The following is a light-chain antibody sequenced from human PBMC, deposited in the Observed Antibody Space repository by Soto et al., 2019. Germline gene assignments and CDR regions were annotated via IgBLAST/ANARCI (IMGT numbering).Light chain of an antibody. Sequence: IDVTHSPSTLSGSVLDRVTITCRSSQTISSWLAWYQQKPGKAPKLLIYKASTLKSGVPSRFSGSGSGTEFTLTITSLQPEDFEPYNNKHYKSYPEEFGKGNXG. CDR3: KHYKSYPEE. J-gene: IGKJ1*01. CDR2: KAS. CDR1: QTISSW. V-gene: IGKV1-5*03.